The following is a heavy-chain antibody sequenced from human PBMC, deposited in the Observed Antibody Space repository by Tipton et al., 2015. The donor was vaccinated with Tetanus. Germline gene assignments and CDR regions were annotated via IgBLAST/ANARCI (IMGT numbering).Heavy chain of an antibody. Sequence: GSLRLSCAASGFTFSSYSMNWVRQAPGKGLEWVSYISSSSSTIYDADSVKGRFTISRDNAKNSVSLQMNSLRAEDTAVYYCARALVTIPGGDLWGQGTLVTVSS. J-gene: IGHJ5*02. CDR3: ARALVTIPGGDL. CDR2: ISSSSSTI. CDR1: GFTFSSYS. V-gene: IGHV3-48*04. D-gene: IGHD2-8*02.